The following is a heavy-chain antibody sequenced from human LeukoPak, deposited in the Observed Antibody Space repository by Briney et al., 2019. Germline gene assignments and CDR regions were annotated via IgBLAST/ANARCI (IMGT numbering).Heavy chain of an antibody. CDR3: ARPCEPLYDDASDI. J-gene: IGHJ3*02. D-gene: IGHD2-8*01. Sequence: GESLKISCEGSGYSFTSYWIGWVRQMPGKGLEWMGIIYPGDSDTRYSPSFQGQVTISADKSISTAYLQWRSLKASDTAMYFCARPCEPLYDDASDIWGQGTMVTVSS. V-gene: IGHV5-51*01. CDR1: GYSFTSYW. CDR2: IYPGDSDT.